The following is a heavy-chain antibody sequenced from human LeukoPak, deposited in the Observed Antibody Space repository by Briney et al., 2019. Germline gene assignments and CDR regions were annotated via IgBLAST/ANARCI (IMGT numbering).Heavy chain of an antibody. J-gene: IGHJ6*03. V-gene: IGHV3-7*01. CDR1: GFTFSSYW. CDR2: IREDGSEK. D-gene: IGHD3-3*01. Sequence: GGSLRLSCAASGFTFSSYWMTWVRQAPGKGLEWVANIREDGSEKYYVDSVKGRFTISRDNAKNSLYLQVNSLRAEDTAVYYCARLNYDFWSGVWEGYYMDVWGKGATVTVSS. CDR3: ARLNYDFWSGVWEGYYMDV.